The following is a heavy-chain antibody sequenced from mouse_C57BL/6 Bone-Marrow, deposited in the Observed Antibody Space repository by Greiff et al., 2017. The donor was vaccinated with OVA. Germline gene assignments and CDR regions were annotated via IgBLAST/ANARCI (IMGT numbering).Heavy chain of an antibody. J-gene: IGHJ1*03. Sequence: VQLQQSGPELVKPGASVKISCKASGYTFTDYYMNWVKQSHGKSLEWIGDINPNNGGTSYNQKFKGKATLTVDKSSSTAYMELRSLTSEDSAVYYCARPDSSGFYWYFDVWGTGTTVTVSS. CDR3: ARPDSSGFYWYFDV. CDR1: GYTFTDYY. CDR2: INPNNGGT. V-gene: IGHV1-26*01. D-gene: IGHD3-2*02.